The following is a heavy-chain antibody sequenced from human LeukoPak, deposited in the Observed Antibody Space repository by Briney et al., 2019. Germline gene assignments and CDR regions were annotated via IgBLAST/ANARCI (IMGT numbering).Heavy chain of an antibody. CDR3: ARDSVTSSEIVATIHAPHYYYYYGMDV. CDR2: ISDSGGIT. D-gene: IGHD5-12*01. V-gene: IGHV3-23*01. J-gene: IGHJ6*02. Sequence: GGSLRLSCAASGFTFSSYAMSWVRQAPGEGLEWVSVISDSGGITYYADSVKGRFTISRDNSKNTLYLHMNSLRAEDTAVYYCARDSVTSSEIVATIHAPHYYYYYGMDVWGQGTTVTVSS. CDR1: GFTFSSYA.